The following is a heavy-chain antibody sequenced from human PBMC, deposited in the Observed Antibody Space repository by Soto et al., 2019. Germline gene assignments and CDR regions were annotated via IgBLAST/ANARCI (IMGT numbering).Heavy chain of an antibody. CDR2: ISSDNNYI. Sequence: EVQLVESGGGLVKPGGSPRLSCAASGFTFSDYSMNWMRQAPGKGLEWVASISSDNNYIYYRDSGEGRFTISRDNAKNSLYLQMTSLGAEDTAVYYCARGRTCTGASCYGGGDYWGQGTLVTVSS. J-gene: IGHJ4*02. D-gene: IGHD2-15*01. V-gene: IGHV3-21*02. CDR3: ARGRTCTGASCYGGGDY. CDR1: GFTFSDYS.